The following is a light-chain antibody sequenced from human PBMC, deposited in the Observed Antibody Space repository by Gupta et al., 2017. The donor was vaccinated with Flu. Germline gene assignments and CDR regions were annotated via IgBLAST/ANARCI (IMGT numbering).Light chain of an antibody. Sequence: QTLVTQAPSFSVSPGGTVTLTCGLSSGSVSTSYYTSWYQQTPGQAPRTLIYSTNTRSSGVPDRFSGSILGNKAALTITGAQADDESDYYCVLYMGSGFCVFGGGTKLTVL. V-gene: IGLV8-61*01. CDR3: VLYMGSGFCV. CDR1: SGSVSTSYY. J-gene: IGLJ3*02. CDR2: STN.